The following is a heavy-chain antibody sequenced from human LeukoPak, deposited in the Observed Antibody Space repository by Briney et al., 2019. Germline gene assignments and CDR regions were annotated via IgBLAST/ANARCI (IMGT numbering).Heavy chain of an antibody. CDR2: IYNSEST. V-gene: IGHV4-4*07. CDR1: VGSIRSYY. CDR3: ARAPEFSSGWLLDY. D-gene: IGHD6-19*01. Sequence: SETLSLTCTVSVGSIRSYYWSWIRQPAEKGLEWIGRIYNSESTYYNPSLKSRVTMSVDTSKNQFSLKLSSVTAADTAMYYCARAPEFSSGWLLDYWGQGTLVTVSS. J-gene: IGHJ4*02.